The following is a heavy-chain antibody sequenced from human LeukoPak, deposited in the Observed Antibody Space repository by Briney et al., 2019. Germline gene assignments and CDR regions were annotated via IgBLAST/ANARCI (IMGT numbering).Heavy chain of an antibody. Sequence: ESGPTLVKPTQTLTLTCTFSGFSLSTRGVGVGWIRQPPGKALEWLALIYWDDDKRYSPSLKSRLTITKDTSKNQVVLTMTNIDPVDTATYYCAHRPGHSSFWDDFDYWGQGTLVTVSS. D-gene: IGHD6-13*01. CDR2: IYWDDDK. V-gene: IGHV2-5*02. CDR3: AHRPGHSSFWDDFDY. J-gene: IGHJ4*02. CDR1: GFSLSTRGVG.